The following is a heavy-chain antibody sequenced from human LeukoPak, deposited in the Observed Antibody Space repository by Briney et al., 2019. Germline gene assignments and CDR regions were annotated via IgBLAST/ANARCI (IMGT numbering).Heavy chain of an antibody. Sequence: GGSLRLSCAASGFTFSSYSMNWVRQAPGKGLEWVSYISSSSSTIYYADSVKGRFTISRDNAKNSLYLQMNSLRAEDTAVYYCARVYLPHAAQADAFDIWGQGTMVTVSS. D-gene: IGHD2-15*01. CDR1: GFTFSSYS. CDR2: ISSSSSTI. CDR3: ARVYLPHAAQADAFDI. V-gene: IGHV3-48*01. J-gene: IGHJ3*02.